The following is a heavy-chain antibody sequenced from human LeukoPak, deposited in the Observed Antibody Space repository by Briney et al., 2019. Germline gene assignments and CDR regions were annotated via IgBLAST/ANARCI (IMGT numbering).Heavy chain of an antibody. V-gene: IGHV3-7*03. J-gene: IGHJ4*02. Sequence: PGGSLRLSCAASGFTFSVYWMSWVRQAPGKGLEWVANIKQDGSEKYYVDSVKGRFTISRDNAKNSLYLQMNSLRAEDTAVYYCARVLYDSSGFYSGAFDYWGQGTLVIVSS. CDR3: ARVLYDSSGFYSGAFDY. D-gene: IGHD3-22*01. CDR2: IKQDGSEK. CDR1: GFTFSVYW.